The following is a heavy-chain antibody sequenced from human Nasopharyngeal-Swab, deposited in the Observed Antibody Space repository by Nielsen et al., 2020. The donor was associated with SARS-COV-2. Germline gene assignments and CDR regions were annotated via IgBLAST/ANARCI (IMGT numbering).Heavy chain of an antibody. CDR2: IWSDGSNK. Sequence: GESLKISCAASGFTFSSHGMHWVRQAPGKGLEWVAVIWSDGSNKIYTDSVKGRFTFSRDNSKNTLYLQMNSLRAEDTAVYYCARDGMGGYPLYSFDSWGQGTLGTVSS. D-gene: IGHD1-26*01. CDR3: ARDGMGGYPLYSFDS. J-gene: IGHJ4*02. V-gene: IGHV3-33*01. CDR1: GFTFSSHG.